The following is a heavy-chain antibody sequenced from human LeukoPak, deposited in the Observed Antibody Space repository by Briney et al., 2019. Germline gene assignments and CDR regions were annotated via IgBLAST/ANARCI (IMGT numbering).Heavy chain of an antibody. CDR3: ARKVPNDSSGYYYRGQFDP. D-gene: IGHD3-22*01. J-gene: IGHJ5*02. CDR2: INPSGGST. V-gene: IGHV1-46*01. Sequence: ASVKVSCKASGYTFTGYYMHWVRQAPGQGLEWMGIINPSGGSTSYAQKFQGRVTITADKSTSTAYMELSSLRSEDTAVYYCARKVPNDSSGYYYRGQFDPWGQGTLVTVSS. CDR1: GYTFTGYY.